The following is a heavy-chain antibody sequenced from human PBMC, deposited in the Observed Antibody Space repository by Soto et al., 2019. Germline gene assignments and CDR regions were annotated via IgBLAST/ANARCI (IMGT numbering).Heavy chain of an antibody. J-gene: IGHJ6*03. D-gene: IGHD3-3*01. CDR1: GGSISSYY. CDR3: ARGELEWLLDYSYHYYMEV. Sequence: PSETLSLTCTVSGGSISSYYWSWIRQPPGKGLEWIGYIYYSGSTNYNPSLKSRVTISVDTSKNQFSLKLSSVTAADTAVYYCARGELEWLLDYSYHYYMEVWGKGTTVTVSS. V-gene: IGHV4-59*01. CDR2: IYYSGST.